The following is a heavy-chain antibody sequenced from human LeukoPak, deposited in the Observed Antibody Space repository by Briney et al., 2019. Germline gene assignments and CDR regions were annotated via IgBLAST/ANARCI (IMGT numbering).Heavy chain of an antibody. CDR1: GFMFSNYA. CDR3: ARDGFVYYESSGYYYFDY. D-gene: IGHD3-22*01. V-gene: IGHV3-23*01. J-gene: IGHJ4*02. Sequence: AGGSLRLSCAASGFMFSNYAMSWVRQAPGKGLEWVSGISTRGGGIYYADSVKGRFTISRDNSKNTLYLQMKSLRAEDTAVYYCARDGFVYYESSGYYYFDYWGQGTLVTVSS. CDR2: ISTRGGGI.